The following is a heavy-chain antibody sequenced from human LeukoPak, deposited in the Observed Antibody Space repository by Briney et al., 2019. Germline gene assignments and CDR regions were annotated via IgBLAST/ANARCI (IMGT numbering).Heavy chain of an antibody. V-gene: IGHV3-23*01. J-gene: IGHJ6*02. CDR1: GFTFRTYA. CDR3: AGAVTGYYYGMDA. Sequence: GGSPRLSCAASGFTFRTYAMSWVRQAPGKALEWVSGISDSGGNTYYAGSVRGRFTISRDDSRNTVYLQMYSLGAEDMAVYYCAGAVTGYYYGMDAWGQGTTVTVSS. CDR2: ISDSGGNT. D-gene: IGHD6-19*01.